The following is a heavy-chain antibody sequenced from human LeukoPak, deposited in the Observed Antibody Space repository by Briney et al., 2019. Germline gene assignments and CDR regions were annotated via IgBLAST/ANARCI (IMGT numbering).Heavy chain of an antibody. CDR2: ISSTSRHI. Sequence: GGSLRLSCVASGFTFSIYSMNWVRQAPGKGLEWVSSISSTSRHIHYVDSVQGRFTISRDNTKNSLYLQMNSLRAEDTAAYYCERDVYGGNSADYFDNWGQGTLVTVSS. J-gene: IGHJ4*02. V-gene: IGHV3-21*01. CDR3: ERDVYGGNSADYFDN. D-gene: IGHD4-23*01. CDR1: GFTFSIYS.